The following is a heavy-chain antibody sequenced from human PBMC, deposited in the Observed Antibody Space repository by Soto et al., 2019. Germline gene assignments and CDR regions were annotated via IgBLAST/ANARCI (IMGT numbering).Heavy chain of an antibody. CDR1: GGTFSSYT. Sequence: QVQLVQSGAEVKKPGSSVKVSCKASGGTFSSYTISWVRQAPGQGLEWMGRIIPILGIANYAQKFQGRVTITADKSTSTAYMELSSLRSEDTAVYYCARGARIAAAAPEYSQHWGQGTLVTVSS. CDR3: ARGARIAAAAPEYSQH. CDR2: IIPILGIA. D-gene: IGHD6-13*01. J-gene: IGHJ1*01. V-gene: IGHV1-69*02.